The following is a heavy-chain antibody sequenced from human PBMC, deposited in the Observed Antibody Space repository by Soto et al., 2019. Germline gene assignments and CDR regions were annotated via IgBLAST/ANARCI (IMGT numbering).Heavy chain of an antibody. D-gene: IGHD3-10*01. CDR1: GFIFSGYY. CDR3: AREIGNRLPYGPVDY. J-gene: IGHJ4*02. Sequence: PGGSLRLSCAASGFIFSGYYMTWMRQAPGKGLEWVSFIGKTGSEIHYADSVEGRFTISRDNTKNSLFLQMNSLRAEDTAVYYCAREIGNRLPYGPVDYWGQGTLVTVSS. CDR2: IGKTGSEI. V-gene: IGHV3-11*01.